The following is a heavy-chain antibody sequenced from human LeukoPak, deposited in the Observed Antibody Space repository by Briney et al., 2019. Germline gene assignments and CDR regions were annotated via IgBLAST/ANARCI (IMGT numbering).Heavy chain of an antibody. V-gene: IGHV3-23*01. Sequence: PGGSLRLSCAASGFTFSSYAMSWVRQAPGKGLEWVSAISGSGGSTYYADSVKGRFTISRDNSKNTLYLQMNSLRAEDTAVYYCARDEYYDSSGYYGPIDYWGQGTLVTVSS. J-gene: IGHJ4*02. D-gene: IGHD3-22*01. CDR2: ISGSGGST. CDR1: GFTFSSYA. CDR3: ARDEYYDSSGYYGPIDY.